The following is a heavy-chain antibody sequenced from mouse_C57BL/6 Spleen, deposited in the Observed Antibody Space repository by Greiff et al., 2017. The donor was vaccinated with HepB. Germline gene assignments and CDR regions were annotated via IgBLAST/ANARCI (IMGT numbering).Heavy chain of an antibody. Sequence: QVQLQQPGTELVKPGASVKLSCKASGYTFTSYWMHWVKQRPGQGLEWIGNINPSNGGTNYNEKFKSKATLTVDKSSRTAYMQLSSLTSEDAAVYYCARMGFPSYWYFDVWGTGTTVTVSS. J-gene: IGHJ1*03. CDR1: GYTFTSYW. CDR2: INPSNGGT. V-gene: IGHV1-53*01. CDR3: ARMGFPSYWYFDV.